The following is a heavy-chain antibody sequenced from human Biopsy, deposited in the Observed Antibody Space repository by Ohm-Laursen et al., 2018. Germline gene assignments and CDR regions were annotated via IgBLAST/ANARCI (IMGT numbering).Heavy chain of an antibody. CDR2: IDGSTSYI. D-gene: IGHD2-2*01. CDR1: GFTFSDYN. V-gene: IGHV3-21*01. J-gene: IGHJ4*02. Sequence: GSLRLSCAASGFTFSDYNMHWVRQAPGKGLEWVALIDGSTSYIYYVDSVKGRFSISRDNAKNSLYLQMNSLRAEDTAVYYCARNLGVTPGYQDYWGQGTLVTVSS. CDR3: ARNLGVTPGYQDY.